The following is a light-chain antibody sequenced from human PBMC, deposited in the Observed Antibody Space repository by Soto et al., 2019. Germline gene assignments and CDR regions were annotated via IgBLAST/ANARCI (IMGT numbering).Light chain of an antibody. J-gene: IGKJ1*01. Sequence: EIVLTQSPATLSLSPGERATLSCRASQTISSSYLALAWYQQKPGQPPRLLIYGASSRATGIPGRFSGSGSGTDFTLTISSLEPEDFAVYYCQQYDSSPWTFGQGTKVEIK. CDR1: QTISSSY. V-gene: IGKV3-20*01. CDR3: QQYDSSPWT. CDR2: GAS.